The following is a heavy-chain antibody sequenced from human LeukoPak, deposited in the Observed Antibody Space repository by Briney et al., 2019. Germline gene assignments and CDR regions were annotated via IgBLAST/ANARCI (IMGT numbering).Heavy chain of an antibody. V-gene: IGHV3-66*01. J-gene: IGHJ3*02. CDR2: IYSGGST. Sequence: GGSLRLSCAASGFTVSSNYMSWVRQAPGKGLEWVSVIYSGGSTYYADSVKGRFTISRDNSKNTLYLQMNSLRAEDTAVYYCARGGRRDGYNSMGAFDIWGQGTMVTVSS. D-gene: IGHD5-12*01. CDR3: ARGGRRDGYNSMGAFDI. CDR1: GFTVSSNY.